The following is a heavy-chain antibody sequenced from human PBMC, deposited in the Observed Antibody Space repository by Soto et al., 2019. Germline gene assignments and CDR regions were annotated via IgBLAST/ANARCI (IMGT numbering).Heavy chain of an antibody. CDR3: ARVNYDILTGFGWFDP. J-gene: IGHJ5*02. CDR2: IYYSGST. Sequence: SETLSLTGTVSGVSISSYYWSWIRRPPGKGLEWIGYIYYSGSTNYNPSLKSRVTISVDTSKNQFSLKLSSVTAADTAVYYCARVNYDILTGFGWFDPRGKGTLVTVS. D-gene: IGHD3-9*01. CDR1: GVSISSYY. V-gene: IGHV4-59*01.